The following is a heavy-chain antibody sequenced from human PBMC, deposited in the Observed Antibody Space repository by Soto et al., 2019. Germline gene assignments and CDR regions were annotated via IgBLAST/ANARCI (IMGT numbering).Heavy chain of an antibody. D-gene: IGHD2-15*01. J-gene: IGHJ6*03. CDR3: ARVVANYYYYMDV. CDR1: GGSISSYY. Sequence: SETLSLTCTVSGGSISSYYWSWIRQPPGKGLEWTGYIYYSGSTNYNPSLKSRVTISVDTSKNQFSLKLSSVTAADTAVYYCARVVANYYYYMDVWGKGTTVTVSS. CDR2: IYYSGST. V-gene: IGHV4-59*01.